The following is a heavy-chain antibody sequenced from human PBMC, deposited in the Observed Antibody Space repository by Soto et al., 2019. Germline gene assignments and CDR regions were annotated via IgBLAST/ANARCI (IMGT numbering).Heavy chain of an antibody. CDR1: GFTLSGYA. J-gene: IGHJ6*03. V-gene: IGHV3-64*01. D-gene: IGHD6-6*01. CDR3: ARRARQDFYYLDV. CDR2: ISRNGVGT. Sequence: EVQLAESGGGLAQPGGSLRLSCAASGFTLSGYAMDWVRQAPGKGREYVSVISRNGVGTDYANSVQGRFTISRDNSKNTVYLQMGSLSPADMAVYYCARRARQDFYYLDVWGKGTTFTVS.